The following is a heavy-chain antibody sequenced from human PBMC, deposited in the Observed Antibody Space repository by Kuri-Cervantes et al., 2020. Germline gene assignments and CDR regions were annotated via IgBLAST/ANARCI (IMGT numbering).Heavy chain of an antibody. J-gene: IGHJ3*02. Sequence: ASVKVSCKVSGYSLSELSMHWVRQAPGEGPEWMGDFDPEVGETIYAHKLQGRVTMTEDTSTDTAYMELSSLRSEDTAVYYCATDAGVVVDDAFDIWGQGTMVTVSS. CDR3: ATDAGVVVDDAFDI. CDR1: GYSLSELS. V-gene: IGHV1-24*01. CDR2: FDPEVGET. D-gene: IGHD3-22*01.